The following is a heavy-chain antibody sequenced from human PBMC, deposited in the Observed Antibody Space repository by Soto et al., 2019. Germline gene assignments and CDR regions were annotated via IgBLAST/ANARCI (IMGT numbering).Heavy chain of an antibody. J-gene: IGHJ4*02. CDR2: ISSTTNYI. CDR1: GFTFTRYS. Sequence: PGGSLRLSCAASGFTFTRYSMNWVRQAPGKGLEWVSSISSTTNYIYYGDSMKGRFTISRDNTKNSLYLEMNSLRAEDTAVYYCARESEDLTSNFDYWGQGTLVTVST. V-gene: IGHV3-21*06. CDR3: ARESEDLTSNFDY.